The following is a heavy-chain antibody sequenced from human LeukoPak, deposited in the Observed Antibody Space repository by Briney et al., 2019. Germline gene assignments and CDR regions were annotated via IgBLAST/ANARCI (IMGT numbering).Heavy chain of an antibody. CDR1: GFTFSSYA. J-gene: IGHJ4*02. D-gene: IGHD5-18*01. V-gene: IGHV3-23*01. CDR2: ISGSGGST. CDR3: AKELWFGNYFDY. Sequence: GGSLRLSCAASGFTFSSYAMSWVRQAPGKGLEWVSAISGSGGSTYYADSVEGRFTISRDNSKNTLYLQMKSLRAEDTAVYYCAKELWFGNYFDYWGQGTLVTVSS.